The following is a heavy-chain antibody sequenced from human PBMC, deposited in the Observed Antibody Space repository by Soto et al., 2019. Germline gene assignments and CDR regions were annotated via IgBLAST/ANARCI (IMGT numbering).Heavy chain of an antibody. V-gene: IGHV1-18*04. J-gene: IGHJ4*02. D-gene: IGHD6-13*01. CDR1: GYTFTSYG. CDR2: ISAYNGNT. Sequence: QVQLVQSGAEVKKPGASVKVSCKASGYTFTSYGISWVRQAPGQGLEWMGWISAYNGNTNYAQKLQGRVTMPTDTAKSTAYRERRRLAADEPAVYYCARDRGGSSWCLAEGAEFDYWGQGTLVTVSS. CDR3: ARDRGGSSWCLAEGAEFDY.